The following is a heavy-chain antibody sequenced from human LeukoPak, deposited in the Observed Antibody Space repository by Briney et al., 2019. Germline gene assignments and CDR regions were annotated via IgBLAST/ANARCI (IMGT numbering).Heavy chain of an antibody. CDR1: GYRFTSYW. J-gene: IGHJ4*02. CDR2: IYPADSDT. CDR3: ARREIPSSGWDY. D-gene: IGHD6-19*01. V-gene: IGHV5-51*01. Sequence: GESLKISCKASGYRFTSYWIGWVRQMPGKGLEWMGIIYPADSDTRYSPSFQGQVTISADKSINTASLQWSSLKASDTAMYYCARREIPSSGWDYWGQGTLVTVSS.